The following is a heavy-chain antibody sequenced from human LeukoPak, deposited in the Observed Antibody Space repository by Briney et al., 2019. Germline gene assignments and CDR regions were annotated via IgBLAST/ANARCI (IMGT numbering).Heavy chain of an antibody. CDR3: TKLARAPRDFDY. J-gene: IGHJ4*01. CDR1: GFTFSDHY. D-gene: IGHD3-10*01. V-gene: IGHV3-72*01. Sequence: GGSLRLSCAASGFTFSDHYIDWVRQAPGKGLEWVGRSRDKGNSYTTAYAASVRGRFTISRDDPKNSLYLQMNSLKIEDTAVYYCTKLARAPRDFDYWGQGTLVTVSP. CDR2: SRDKGNSYTT.